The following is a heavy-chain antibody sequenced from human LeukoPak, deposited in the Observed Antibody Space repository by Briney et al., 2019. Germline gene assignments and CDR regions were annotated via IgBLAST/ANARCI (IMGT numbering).Heavy chain of an antibody. CDR1: GYTFTTFE. CDR2: VNPNSGDT. Sequence: GASVKVSSKASGYTFTTFEISWVRQAPGQGVEWMGWVNPNSGDTGYAQQIQGRVNLTRNTAIATAYMELSSLKSEDTAVYYCARVDTGLTYWGQGTLIIVSS. V-gene: IGHV1-8*02. CDR3: ARVDTGLTY. D-gene: IGHD2-8*02. J-gene: IGHJ4*02.